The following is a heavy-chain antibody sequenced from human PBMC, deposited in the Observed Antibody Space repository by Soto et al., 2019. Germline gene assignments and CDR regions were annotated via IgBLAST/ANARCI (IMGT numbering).Heavy chain of an antibody. D-gene: IGHD6-6*01. CDR3: ARHRSIAARLGY. V-gene: IGHV5-10-1*01. J-gene: IGHJ4*02. CDR2: IDPSDSYT. Sequence: ESLKISCKGSGYSFTSYWISWVRQMPGKGLEWMGRIDPSDSYTNYSPSFQGHVTISADKSISTAYLQWSSLKASDTAMYYCARHRSIAARLGYWGQGTLVTVSS. CDR1: GYSFTSYW.